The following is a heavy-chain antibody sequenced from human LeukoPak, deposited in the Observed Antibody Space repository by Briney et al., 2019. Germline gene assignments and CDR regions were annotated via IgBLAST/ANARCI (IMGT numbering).Heavy chain of an antibody. D-gene: IGHD2-15*01. J-gene: IGHJ6*03. CDR2: IYYSGST. CDR1: GGSISSSSYY. CDR3: AKNGDRGAYCTGGTCYSYFYYYMDV. Sequence: SETLSLTCTVSGGSISSSSYYWGWIRQPPGKGLEWIGSIYYSGSTYYNPSLKSRVTISVDTSKNQFSLKLSSVTAADTAIYYCAKNGDRGAYCTGGTCYSYFYYYMDVWGKGTTVTI. V-gene: IGHV4-39*07.